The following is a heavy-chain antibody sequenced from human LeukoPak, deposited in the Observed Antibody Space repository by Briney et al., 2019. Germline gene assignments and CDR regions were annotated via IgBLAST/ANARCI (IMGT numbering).Heavy chain of an antibody. V-gene: IGHV4-59*08. D-gene: IGHD2-2*01. CDR2: IYYSGST. J-gene: IGHJ5*02. CDR1: GGSISSYY. CDR3: ASPRYCSSTSCSSPIDP. Sequence: SETLSLTCTVSGGSISSYYWGWIRQPPGKRLEWIGYIYYSGSTNYNPSLKSRVTISVDTSKNQFSLKLSSVTAADTAVYYCASPRYCSSTSCSSPIDPWGQGTLVTVSS.